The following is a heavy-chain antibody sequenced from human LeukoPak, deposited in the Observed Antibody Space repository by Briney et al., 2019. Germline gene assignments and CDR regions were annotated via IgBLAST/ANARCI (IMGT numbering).Heavy chain of an antibody. CDR1: GYTFTSYG. CDR2: INPNSGGT. Sequence: GASVKVSCKASGYTFTSYGISWVRQAPGQGLEWMGRINPNSGGTNYAQKFQGRVTMTRDTSISTAYMELSRLRSDDTAVYYCARAWVYYGSGSYYNDWGQGTLVTVSS. V-gene: IGHV1-2*06. D-gene: IGHD3-10*01. CDR3: ARAWVYYGSGSYYND. J-gene: IGHJ4*02.